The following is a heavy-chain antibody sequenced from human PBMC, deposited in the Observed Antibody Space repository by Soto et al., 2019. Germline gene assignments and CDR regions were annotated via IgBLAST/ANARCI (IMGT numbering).Heavy chain of an antibody. Sequence: PGGSLRLSGAASGFTFSSYSMNWVRQAPGKGLEWVSSISSSSSYIYYADSVKGRFTISRDNAKNSLYLQMNSLRAEDTAVYYCARDRARPGDYYGMDVWGQGTTVTVSS. CDR2: ISSSSSYI. CDR3: ARDRARPGDYYGMDV. J-gene: IGHJ6*02. D-gene: IGHD6-6*01. V-gene: IGHV3-21*01. CDR1: GFTFSSYS.